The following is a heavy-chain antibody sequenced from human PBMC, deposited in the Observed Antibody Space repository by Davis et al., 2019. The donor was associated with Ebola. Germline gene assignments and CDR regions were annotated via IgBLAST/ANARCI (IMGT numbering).Heavy chain of an antibody. J-gene: IGHJ5*02. CDR3: ARGGRWLTWGT. Sequence: MPSETLSLTCAVYGGSFSGYYWSWIRQPPGKGLEWIGEINHSGSTNYNPSLKSRVTISVDTSKNQFSLKLSSVTAADTAVYYCARGGRWLTWGTWGQGTLVTVSS. V-gene: IGHV4-34*01. CDR1: GGSFSGYY. D-gene: IGHD5-24*01. CDR2: INHSGST.